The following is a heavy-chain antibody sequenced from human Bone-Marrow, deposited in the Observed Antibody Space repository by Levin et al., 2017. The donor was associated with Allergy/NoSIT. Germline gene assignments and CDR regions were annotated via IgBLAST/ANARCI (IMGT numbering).Heavy chain of an antibody. CDR1: GFTFNNAW. V-gene: IGHV3-15*01. CDR3: TSGDYDFWSGYYSFEF. J-gene: IGHJ4*02. Sequence: GESLKISCGASGFTFNNAWMNWVRQAPGKGLEWVGLIKTNADGGTIDYSASVKGRFTISRDDSTNTLYLQMNSLKPEDTAVYYCTSGDYDFWSGYYSFEFWGQGTLVTVSS. D-gene: IGHD3-3*01. CDR2: IKTNADGGTI.